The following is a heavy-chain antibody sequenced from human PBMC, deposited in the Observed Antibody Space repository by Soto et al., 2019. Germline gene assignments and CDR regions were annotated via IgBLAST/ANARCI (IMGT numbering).Heavy chain of an antibody. CDR3: ARQAYYGMDV. V-gene: IGHV5-51*01. Sequence: EXLKISCKGSGYXFTSYLIVWVRQMPGKGLEWMGIIYPGYSDTRYRPSFQGQVTISADKSISTAYLQWSSLKSSDTAMYYCARQAYYGMDVWGQGTTGTSP. CDR2: IYPGYSDT. CDR1: GYXFTSYL. J-gene: IGHJ6*02.